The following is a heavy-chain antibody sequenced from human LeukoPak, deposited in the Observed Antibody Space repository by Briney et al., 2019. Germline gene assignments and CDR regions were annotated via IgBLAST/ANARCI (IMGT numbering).Heavy chain of an antibody. CDR3: ARDSTPYYYGSGSYPDY. J-gene: IGHJ4*02. D-gene: IGHD3-10*01. V-gene: IGHV1-18*01. CDR2: ISAYNGNT. Sequence: ASVKVSCKASGYTFTSYGISWVRQAPGQGLEWMGWISAYNGNTNYAQKLQGRVTMTTDTSTSTAYMELRSLRSDDTAVYYCARDSTPYYYGSGSYPDYWGQGTLVTVSS. CDR1: GYTFTSYG.